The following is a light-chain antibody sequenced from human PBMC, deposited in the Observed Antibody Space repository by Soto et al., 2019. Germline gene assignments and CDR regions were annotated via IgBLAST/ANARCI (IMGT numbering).Light chain of an antibody. V-gene: IGKV1-39*01. CDR3: QQTYSAPRT. Sequence: DIQMTQSPSSLSASVGDRVTITCRASQSISSYLNWVQQKPGKAPNLLIYAASSLQSGVPSRFSGSGSGTDFTLTISSLQPEDFATYYCQQTYSAPRTFGPGTKVDIK. J-gene: IGKJ3*01. CDR2: AAS. CDR1: QSISSY.